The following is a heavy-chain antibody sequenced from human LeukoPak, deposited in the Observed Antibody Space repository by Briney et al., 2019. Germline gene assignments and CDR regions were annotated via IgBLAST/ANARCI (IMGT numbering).Heavy chain of an antibody. D-gene: IGHD1-1*01. Sequence: SETLSLTCSVSGSISHTNYYWSWIRQPAGKGLEWIGSVSYSGSTYYNPSLKSRLTISQDTSKDRFSLKLSSVTAPDTAVYFCARGNEEYSAFDVWGQGILVTVSS. CDR1: GSISHTNYY. J-gene: IGHJ5*02. CDR2: VSYSGST. V-gene: IGHV4-39*07. CDR3: ARGNEEYSAFDV.